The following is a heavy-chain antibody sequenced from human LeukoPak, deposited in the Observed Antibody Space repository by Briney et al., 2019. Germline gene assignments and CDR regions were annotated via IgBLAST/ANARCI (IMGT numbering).Heavy chain of an antibody. CDR3: AKDPHTGYSFAY. CDR2: LSGSGGST. CDR1: GFTFSSYA. D-gene: IGHD5-18*01. Sequence: PGGSLRLSCVFSGFTFSSYAMSWVRQAPGKGLEWVSSLSGSGGSTYYADSVKGRFTISRDNSKNTLYLQMNSLRVEDTAVYYCAKDPHTGYSFAYWGQGTLVTVCS. V-gene: IGHV3-23*01. J-gene: IGHJ4*02.